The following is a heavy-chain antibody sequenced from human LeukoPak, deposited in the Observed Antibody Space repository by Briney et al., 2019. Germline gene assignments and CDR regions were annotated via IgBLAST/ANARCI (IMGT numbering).Heavy chain of an antibody. CDR2: IYYSGST. Sequence: KPSETLSLTCTVSGGSISSSSYYWGWIRQPPGKGLEWIGSIYYSGSTYYNPSLKSRVTISVDTSKNQFSLKLSSVTAADTAVYYCARRELHYYYYYMDVWGKGTTVTISS. J-gene: IGHJ6*03. D-gene: IGHD1-26*01. CDR1: GGSISSSSYY. CDR3: ARRELHYYYYYMDV. V-gene: IGHV4-39*07.